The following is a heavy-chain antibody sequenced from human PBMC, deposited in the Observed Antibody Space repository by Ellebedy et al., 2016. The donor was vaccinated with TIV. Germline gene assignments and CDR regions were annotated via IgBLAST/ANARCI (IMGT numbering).Heavy chain of an antibody. D-gene: IGHD3-22*01. CDR1: GFTFSSYN. CDR2: ISSSSSYI. J-gene: IGHJ4*02. V-gene: IGHV3-21*01. Sequence: GESLKISCAASGFTFSSYNMNWVRQAPGKGLEWVSSISSSSSYIYYADSVKGRFTISRDNAKNSLYLQMNSLRADDTAVYYCARDNYDSSGYYPANYFDYWGQGTLVTVSS. CDR3: ARDNYDSSGYYPANYFDY.